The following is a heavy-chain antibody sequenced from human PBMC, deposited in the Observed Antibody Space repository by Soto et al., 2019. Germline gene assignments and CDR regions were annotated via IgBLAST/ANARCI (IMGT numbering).Heavy chain of an antibody. D-gene: IGHD3-10*01. Sequence: GGALRLSCAASGFTFSTCWMMWVRQAPGKGLEWVANINQDGSERYYVDSVKGRFTISRDNAKNSLYLQMNSLRAEDTAVYYCVKHNRGSYWGQGTLVTVSS. V-gene: IGHV3-7*01. CDR1: GFTFSTCW. J-gene: IGHJ4*02. CDR3: VKHNRGSY. CDR2: INQDGSER.